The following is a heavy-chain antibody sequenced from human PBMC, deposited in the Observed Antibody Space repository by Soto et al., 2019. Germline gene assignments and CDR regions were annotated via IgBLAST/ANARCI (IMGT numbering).Heavy chain of an antibody. CDR1: GFTFSSYS. Sequence: EVQLVESGGGLVKPGGSLRLSCAASGFTFSSYSMNWVRQAPGKGLEWVSSISSSSSYIYYADSVKGRFTISRDNPKNSLYLQMNGLRAEDTAVYYCARDSSSWYVGYYYGMDVWGQGTTVTVSS. CDR3: ARDSSSWYVGYYYGMDV. V-gene: IGHV3-21*01. J-gene: IGHJ6*02. CDR2: ISSSSSYI. D-gene: IGHD6-13*01.